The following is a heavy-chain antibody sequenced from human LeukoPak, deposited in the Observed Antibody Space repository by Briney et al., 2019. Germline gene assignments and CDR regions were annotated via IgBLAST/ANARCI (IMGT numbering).Heavy chain of an antibody. CDR2: IYYSGST. J-gene: IGHJ6*02. V-gene: IGHV4-39*01. CDR3: ARRLNSNWGYDYYGMDV. CDR1: GGSISSSSYY. D-gene: IGHD7-27*01. Sequence: SETLSLTCTVSGGSISSSSYYWGWIRQPPGKGLEWIGSIYYSGSTYYNPSLKSRVTISVDTSKNQFSLKLSSVTAADTAVYYCARRLNSNWGYDYYGMDVWGQGTTVTVSS.